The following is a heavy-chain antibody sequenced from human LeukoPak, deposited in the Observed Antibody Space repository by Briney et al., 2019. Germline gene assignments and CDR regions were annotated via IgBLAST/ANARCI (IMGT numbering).Heavy chain of an antibody. CDR2: ISSSSSYI. CDR3: ARDRGGYAPFDY. CDR1: GFTFSSYS. V-gene: IGHV3-21*01. D-gene: IGHD5-12*01. J-gene: IGHJ4*02. Sequence: GGSLRLSCAASGFTFSSYSMTWVRQAPGKGLEWVSSISSSSSYIYYADSVKGRFTISRDNAKNSLYLQMNSLRAEDTAVYYCARDRGGYAPFDYWGQGTLVTVSS.